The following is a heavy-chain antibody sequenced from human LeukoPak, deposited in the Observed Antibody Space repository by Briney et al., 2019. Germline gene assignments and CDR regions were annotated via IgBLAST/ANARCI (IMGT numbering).Heavy chain of an antibody. CDR2: IYPGDSNT. J-gene: IGHJ4*02. D-gene: IGHD3-22*01. CDR1: GYTFPNYW. CDR3: ARYAYGSDYFLGHY. Sequence: KAGGSLRLSCKGSGYTFPNYWIGWVRQMPGKGLEWMGIIYPGDSNTRYSPSFQGQVTISADKSISTAYLQWSSLKASDTAMYYCARYAYGSDYFLGHYWGQGTLVTVSS. V-gene: IGHV5-51*01.